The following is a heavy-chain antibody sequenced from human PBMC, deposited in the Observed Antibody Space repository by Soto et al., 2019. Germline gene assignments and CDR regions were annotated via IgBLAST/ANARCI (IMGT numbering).Heavy chain of an antibody. CDR2: INHSGST. V-gene: IGHV4-34*01. D-gene: IGHD2-2*01. CDR1: GGSFSGYY. Sequence: SETLSLTCAVYGGSFSGYYWSWIRQPPGKGLEWIGEINHSGSTNYNPSLKSRVTISVDTSKNQFSLKLSSVTAAGTAVYYCARVVVPAANSNYYYYMDVWGKGTTVTVSS. CDR3: ARVVVPAANSNYYYYMDV. J-gene: IGHJ6*03.